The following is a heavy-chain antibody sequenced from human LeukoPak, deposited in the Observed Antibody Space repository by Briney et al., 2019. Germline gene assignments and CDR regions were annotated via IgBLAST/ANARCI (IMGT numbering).Heavy chain of an antibody. J-gene: IGHJ6*03. CDR2: IIPIFGTA. CDR1: GGTFSSYA. CDR3: ATFTAMASYYYYYMDV. Sequence: SVKVSCKASGGTFSSYAISWVRQAPGQGLEWMGGIIPIFGTANYAQKFQGRVTITADKSTSTAYMELSSLRSEDTAVYYCATFTAMASYYYYYMDVWGKGTTVTVSS. D-gene: IGHD5-18*01. V-gene: IGHV1-69*06.